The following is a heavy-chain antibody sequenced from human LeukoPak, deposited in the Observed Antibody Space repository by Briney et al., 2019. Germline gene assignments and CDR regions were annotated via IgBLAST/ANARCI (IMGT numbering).Heavy chain of an antibody. J-gene: IGHJ6*04. CDR2: IYTSGST. D-gene: IGHD2-2*01. CDR3: ASARTTAFMDV. Sequence: SETLSLTCTVTRGTISSYYWSWIRQPAGKGLEWIGRIYTSGSTNYNPSLKSRVTMSVDTSKNQFSLKLSSVTAADTAVYYCASARTTAFMDVWGKGTTVTVSS. V-gene: IGHV4-4*07. CDR1: RGTISSYY.